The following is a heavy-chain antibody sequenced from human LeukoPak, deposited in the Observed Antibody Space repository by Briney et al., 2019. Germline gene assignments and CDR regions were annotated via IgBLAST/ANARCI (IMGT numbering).Heavy chain of an antibody. CDR2: FDPEDGET. CDR1: GYTLTELS. V-gene: IGHV1-24*01. Sequence: ASVKVSCKVSGYTLTELSMHWVRQAPGKGLEWMGGFDPEDGETIYAQKFQGRVTMTEDTSTDTAYMELSSLRSEDTAVYYCATDSRLKKEAVAVGGCWFDPWGQGTLVTVSS. J-gene: IGHJ5*02. CDR3: ATDSRLKKEAVAVGGCWFDP. D-gene: IGHD6-19*01.